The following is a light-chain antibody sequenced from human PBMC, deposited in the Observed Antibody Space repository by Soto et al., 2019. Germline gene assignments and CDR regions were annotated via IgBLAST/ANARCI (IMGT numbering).Light chain of an antibody. CDR2: KIS. J-gene: IGKJ2*01. CDR3: MQGTQSPYT. CDR1: QSLVHSDGKAY. Sequence: DIVMTQTPLSSPVTLGQPASISCRSSQSLVHSDGKAYLTWLQQRPGQPPRLLISKISNRFSGVPDRFSGSGAGTDFTLKISRVEAEDVGDYYCMQGTQSPYTFGQGTKLEIK. V-gene: IGKV2-24*01.